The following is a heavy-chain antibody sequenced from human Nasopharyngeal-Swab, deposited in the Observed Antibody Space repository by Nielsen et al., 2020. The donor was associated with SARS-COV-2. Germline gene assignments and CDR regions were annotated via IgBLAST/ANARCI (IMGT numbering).Heavy chain of an antibody. V-gene: IGHV3-74*01. Sequence: GGSLRLSCAASGFTFSSYWMHWVRQAPGKGLVWVSRINSDGSSTSYADSVKGRFTISRDNAKNTLYLQMNSLRAEDTAVYYCARGGSYSSSWYPTYWGQGTLVTVPS. D-gene: IGHD6-13*01. CDR3: ARGGSYSSSWYPTY. J-gene: IGHJ4*02. CDR1: GFTFSSYW. CDR2: INSDGSST.